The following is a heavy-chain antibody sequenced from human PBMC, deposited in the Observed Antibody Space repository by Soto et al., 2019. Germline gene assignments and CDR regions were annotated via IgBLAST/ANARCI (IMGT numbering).Heavy chain of an antibody. J-gene: IGHJ6*02. CDR2: ISSSSSTI. V-gene: IGHV3-48*02. CDR1: GFTFRSYS. Sequence: GGSLRLSCTASGFTFRSYSMNWVRQAPGKGLEWVSYISSSSSTIYYADSVKGRFTISRDNAKNSLYLQMNSLRDEDTAVYYCASLLDVIGDYYYGMDVWGQGTTVTVSS. D-gene: IGHD3-3*01. CDR3: ASLLDVIGDYYYGMDV.